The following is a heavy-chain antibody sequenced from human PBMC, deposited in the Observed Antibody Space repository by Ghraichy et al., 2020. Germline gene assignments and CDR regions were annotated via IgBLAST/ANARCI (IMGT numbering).Heavy chain of an antibody. CDR1: GYTFTSYG. CDR3: ASGTRDCSGGSCYGGYYYYGMDV. CDR2: ISAYNGNT. V-gene: IGHV1-18*04. D-gene: IGHD2-15*01. J-gene: IGHJ6*02. Sequence: ASVKVSCKASGYTFTSYGISWVRQAPGQGLEWMGWISAYNGNTNYAQKLQGRVTMTTDTSTSTAYMELRSLRSDDTAVYYCASGTRDCSGGSCYGGYYYYGMDVWGQGTTVTVSS.